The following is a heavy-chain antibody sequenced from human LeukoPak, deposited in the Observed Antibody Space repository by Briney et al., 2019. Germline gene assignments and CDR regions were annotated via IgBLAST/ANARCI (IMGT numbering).Heavy chain of an antibody. J-gene: IGHJ4*02. Sequence: PSETLSLTCTVSGGSISSYYWSWIRQPAGKGLEWIGRIYTSGSTNYNPSLKSRVTMSVDTSKNQFSLKLSSVTAADTAVYYCARHYYDSSGYSDWEFYFDYWGQGTLVTVSS. CDR1: GGSISSYY. V-gene: IGHV4-4*07. CDR2: IYTSGST. CDR3: ARHYYDSSGYSDWEFYFDY. D-gene: IGHD3-22*01.